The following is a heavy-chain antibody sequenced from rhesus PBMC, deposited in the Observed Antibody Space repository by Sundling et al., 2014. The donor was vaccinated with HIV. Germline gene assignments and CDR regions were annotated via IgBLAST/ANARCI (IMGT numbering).Heavy chain of an antibody. V-gene: IGHV4-127*01. J-gene: IGHJ4*01. D-gene: IGHD6-31*01. CDR3: ARGIAAAIDFDD. CDR2: ISGTVANT. Sequence: QVQLQESGPGLLKPSETLSLTCAVSGDSISGGSGWSWIRQPPGKGLEWIGHISGTVANTAYNPSLKRRVTISTDTSNNQFSLNLSSVTAADTAVYYCARGIAAAIDFDDWGQGVLVTVSS. CDR1: GDSISGGSG.